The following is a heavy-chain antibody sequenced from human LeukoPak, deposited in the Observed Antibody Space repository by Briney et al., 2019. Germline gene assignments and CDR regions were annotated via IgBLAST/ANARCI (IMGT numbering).Heavy chain of an antibody. CDR3: ARGGTYYYGSGSYPS. V-gene: IGHV1-18*01. CDR1: RYTFTSYG. CDR2: ISAYNGKT. Sequence: ASAKVSCKASRYTFTSYGISWVRQAPGQGLEWMGWISAYNGKTKYAQKLQGRVTMTTDTSTSTAYMELRSLRSDDTAVYYCARGGTYYYGSGSYPSWGQGTLVTVSS. J-gene: IGHJ5*02. D-gene: IGHD3-10*01.